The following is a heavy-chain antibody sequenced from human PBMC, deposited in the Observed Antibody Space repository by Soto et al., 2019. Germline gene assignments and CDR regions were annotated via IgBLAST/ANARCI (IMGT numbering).Heavy chain of an antibody. J-gene: IGHJ5*02. CDR1: GFTFSSYS. Sequence: EAQLVESGGGLVQPGRSLRLSCAASGFTFSSYSMNWVRQAPGKGLEWVSYISSSSSTIYYADSVKGRFTISRDNAKNTLYLQMNSLRAEDTAVYYCARHPERIAEIGWFDPWGQGTLVTVSS. D-gene: IGHD6-13*01. CDR3: ARHPERIAEIGWFDP. CDR2: ISSSSSTI. V-gene: IGHV3-48*01.